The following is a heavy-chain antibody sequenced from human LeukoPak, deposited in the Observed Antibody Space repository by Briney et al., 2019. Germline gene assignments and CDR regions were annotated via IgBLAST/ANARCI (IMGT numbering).Heavy chain of an antibody. Sequence: GGFLRLSCAASGFTFSSYAMHWVRQAPGKGLEWVAVISYDGSNKYYADSVKGRFTISRDNSKNTLYLQMNSLRAEDTAVYYCARDPAHSGSYPPDYWGQGTLVTVSS. V-gene: IGHV3-30-3*01. D-gene: IGHD1-26*01. CDR1: GFTFSSYA. CDR3: ARDPAHSGSYPPDY. J-gene: IGHJ4*02. CDR2: ISYDGSNK.